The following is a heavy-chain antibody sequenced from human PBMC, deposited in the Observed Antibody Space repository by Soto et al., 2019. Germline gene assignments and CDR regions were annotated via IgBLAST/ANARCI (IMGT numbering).Heavy chain of an antibody. D-gene: IGHD4-4*01. V-gene: IGHV4-39*01. CDR2: IYYSGST. CDR3: ARYYSARYYYGMDV. Sequence: SETLSLTCTVSGGSISSSSYYWGWFRQPPGKGLEWIGSIYYSGSTYYNPSLKSRVTISVDTSKNQFSLKLSSVTAADTAVYYCARYYSARYYYGMDVWGQGTTVT. CDR1: GGSISSSSYY. J-gene: IGHJ6*02.